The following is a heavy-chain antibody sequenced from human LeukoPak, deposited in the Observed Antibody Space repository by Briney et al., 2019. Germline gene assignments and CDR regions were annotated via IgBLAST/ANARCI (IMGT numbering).Heavy chain of an antibody. CDR1: GFTFSSYS. D-gene: IGHD6-6*01. J-gene: IGHJ5*02. Sequence: PGGSLRLSCAASGFTFSSYSMNWVRQAPGKGLEWVSSISSSSSHIYYADSVKGRFTISRDNAKNSLYLQMNSLRAEDTAVYYCARDLDSSSSNDWFDPWGQGTLVTVSS. CDR3: ARDLDSSSSNDWFDP. V-gene: IGHV3-21*01. CDR2: ISSSSSHI.